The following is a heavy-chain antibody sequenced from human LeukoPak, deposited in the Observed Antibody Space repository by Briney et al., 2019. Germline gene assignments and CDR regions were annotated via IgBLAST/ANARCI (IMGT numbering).Heavy chain of an antibody. Sequence: GSLRLSCAASGFTFNTYWMYWVRQAPGKGLVWVSEINADGSLTNYADSVKGRFTISRDNAKNTLYLQMNSLRAEDTAVYYCAPPAYYGSEWWGQGTLVTVSS. V-gene: IGHV3-74*01. CDR1: GFTFNTYW. J-gene: IGHJ4*02. D-gene: IGHD3-10*01. CDR2: INADGSLT. CDR3: APPAYYGSEW.